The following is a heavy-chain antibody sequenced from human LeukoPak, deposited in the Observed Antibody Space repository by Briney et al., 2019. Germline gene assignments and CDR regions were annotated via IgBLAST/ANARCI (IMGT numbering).Heavy chain of an antibody. CDR3: ARDTSPETFRV. V-gene: IGHV4-59*01. CDR1: DDSISEYY. Sequence: SETLSLTCTVSDDSISEYYWSWIRQPPGKGLEWVGYIYGTGRISYNPSLKSRVAISIVTSQNQFSLMVTSVTTADTAMYFCARDTSPETFRVWGQGILVTVSS. D-gene: IGHD2/OR15-2a*01. J-gene: IGHJ4*02. CDR2: IYGTGRI.